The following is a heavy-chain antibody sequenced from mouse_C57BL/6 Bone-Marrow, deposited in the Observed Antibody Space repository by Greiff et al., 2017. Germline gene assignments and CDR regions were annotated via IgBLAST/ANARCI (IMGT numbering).Heavy chain of an antibody. CDR2: ISGGGGNT. Sequence: EVQGVESGGGLVKPGGSLKLSCAASGFTFSSYTMSWVRQTPEKRLEWVATISGGGGNTYYPDSVKGRFTISRDNAKNTLYLQMSSLRSEDTALCYCARHGGFSWFAYWGQGTLVTVSA. CDR3: ARHGGFSWFAY. CDR1: GFTFSSYT. V-gene: IGHV5-9*01. J-gene: IGHJ3*01.